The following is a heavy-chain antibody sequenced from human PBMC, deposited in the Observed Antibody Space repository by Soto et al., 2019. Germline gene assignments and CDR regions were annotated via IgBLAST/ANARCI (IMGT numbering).Heavy chain of an antibody. CDR2: INHSGST. CDR1: GGSFSGYY. CDR3: ARKRRRGGYYYGMDV. V-gene: IGHV4-34*01. J-gene: IGHJ6*02. Sequence: QVQLQQWGAGLLKPSETLSLTCAVYGGSFSGYYWSWIRQPPGKGLEWIGEINHSGSTNYNPSLKSRVTISVDTSKNQFYLKLSSVTAADTAVYYCARKRRRGGYYYGMDVWGQGTTVTVSS. D-gene: IGHD1-1*01.